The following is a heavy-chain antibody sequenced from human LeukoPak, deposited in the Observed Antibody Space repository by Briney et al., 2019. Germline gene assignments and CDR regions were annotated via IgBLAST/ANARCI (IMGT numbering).Heavy chain of an antibody. CDR2: ISYDGSNK. CDR3: AREHDY. J-gene: IGHJ4*02. Sequence: QSGGSLRLSCAASGFTFSNAWMYWVRQAPGKGLEWVAVISYDGSNKYYADSVKGRFTISRDNSKNTLYLQMNSLRAEDTAVYYCAREHDYWGQGTLVTVSS. V-gene: IGHV3-30*01. CDR1: GFTFSNAW.